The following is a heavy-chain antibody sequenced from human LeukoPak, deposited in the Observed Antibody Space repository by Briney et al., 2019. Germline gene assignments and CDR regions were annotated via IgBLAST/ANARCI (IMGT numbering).Heavy chain of an antibody. CDR2: IGTAGEI. CDR1: GFTFSSYD. V-gene: IGHV3-13*01. Sequence: GGSLRLSCAASGFTFSSYDIHWVRQATGKGLEWVSGIGTAGEIYYPGSVKGRFTISRENAKNSLYLQMNSLRAGDTAVYYCAGGPKQQLLWGRASNGFDPWGQGTLVTVSS. CDR3: AGGPKQQLLWGRASNGFDP. D-gene: IGHD2-2*01. J-gene: IGHJ5*02.